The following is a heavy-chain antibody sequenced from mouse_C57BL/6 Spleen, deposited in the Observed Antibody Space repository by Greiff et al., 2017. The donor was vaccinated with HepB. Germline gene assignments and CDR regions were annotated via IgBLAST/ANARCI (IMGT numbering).Heavy chain of an antibody. D-gene: IGHD2-5*01. CDR3: SRSAYYSIFD. CDR1: GYKFTDYN. J-gene: IGHJ3*01. CDR2: INPNNGGT. V-gene: IGHV1-18*01. Sequence: EVQLQQSGPELVKPGASVKIPCKASGYKFTDYNMDWVKQSHGKSLEWIGDINPNNGGTIYNQKFKGKATLTVDKSSSTAYMELRSLTSEDTAVYYCSRSAYYSIFDWGQGTLVTVSA.